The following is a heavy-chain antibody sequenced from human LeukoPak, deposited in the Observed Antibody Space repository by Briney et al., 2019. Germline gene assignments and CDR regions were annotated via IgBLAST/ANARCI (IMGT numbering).Heavy chain of an antibody. V-gene: IGHV4-59*12. CDR3: ARDERRSNAFDI. D-gene: IGHD5/OR15-5a*01. CDR1: GGSISSYY. CDR2: IYYSGST. Sequence: SETLSLTCTVSGGSISSYYWSWIRQPPGKGLEWIGYIYYSGSTYYNPSLKSRVTISVDTSKNQFSLKLSSVTAADTAVYYCARDERRSNAFDIWGQGTMVTVSS. J-gene: IGHJ3*02.